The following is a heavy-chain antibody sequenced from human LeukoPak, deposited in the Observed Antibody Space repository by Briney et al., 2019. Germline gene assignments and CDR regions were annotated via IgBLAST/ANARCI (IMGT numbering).Heavy chain of an antibody. D-gene: IGHD6-6*01. CDR3: ARDLSGSSSFGY. CDR2: IYYSGST. CDR1: GGSVSSSNYY. V-gene: IGHV4-61*01. J-gene: IGHJ4*02. Sequence: KPSETLPLTCTVSGGSVSSSNYYWNWIRQPPGKGLEWIGYIYYSGSTNYNPSLKSRVTMSVDTSKNQFSLKLSSVTAADTAVYYCARDLSGSSSFGYWGQGTLVTVSS.